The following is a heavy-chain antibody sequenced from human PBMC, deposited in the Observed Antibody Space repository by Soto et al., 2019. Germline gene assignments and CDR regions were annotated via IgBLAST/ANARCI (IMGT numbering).Heavy chain of an antibody. D-gene: IGHD3-10*01. CDR2: ISPMFGAA. Sequence: QVQLVQSGAEMKKPGSSVKVSCQSSGGTFNTYAMNWVRQAPGQGPEWMGDISPMFGAANYAPKFQGRVTITEEESRGTSYMQLSSLTSDDTALYFCGGEVQVHTPAFVYWGQGTLVTVSS. CDR3: GGEVQVHTPAFVY. V-gene: IGHV1-69*01. J-gene: IGHJ4*02. CDR1: GGTFNTYA.